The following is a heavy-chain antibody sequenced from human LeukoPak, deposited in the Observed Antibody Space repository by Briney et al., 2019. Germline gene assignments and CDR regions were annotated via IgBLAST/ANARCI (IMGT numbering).Heavy chain of an antibody. CDR3: ARWGVVVVPAAPELNWFDP. CDR2: IYPRDGST. V-gene: IGHV1-46*01. CDR1: GYTFTSNY. Sequence: ASVKVSCKASGYTFTSNYIHWVRQAPGQGLEWMGMIYPRDGSTSYAQKSQGRVTVTRDTSTSTAYMELRSLRSDDTAVYYCARWGVVVVPAAPELNWFDPWGQGTLVTVSS. J-gene: IGHJ5*02. D-gene: IGHD2-2*01.